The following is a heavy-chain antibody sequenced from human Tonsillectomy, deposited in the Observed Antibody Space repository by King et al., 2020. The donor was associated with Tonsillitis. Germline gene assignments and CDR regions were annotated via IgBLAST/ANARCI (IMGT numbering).Heavy chain of an antibody. CDR3: AREENTMVRGLLHAAFYI. CDR1: GFTFDDSV. V-gene: IGHV3-20*01. CDR2: INWNGGST. D-gene: IGHD3-10*01. J-gene: IGHJ3*02. Sequence: QLVQSGGSVVRPGGSLRLSCAASGFTFDDSVMSWVRQAPGKGQEWVSTINWNGGSTGYADSVKGRFTISRDNAKNSLYLQMNSLRAEDTALYHCAREENTMVRGLLHAAFYIWGQGTMVTVSS.